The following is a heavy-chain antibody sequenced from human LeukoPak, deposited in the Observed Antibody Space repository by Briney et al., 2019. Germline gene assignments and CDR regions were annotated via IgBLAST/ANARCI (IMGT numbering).Heavy chain of an antibody. CDR3: ARRKVVMKAAGDWYFDL. Sequence: SVKVSCKASGGTFSSYAISWVRQAPGQGLEWMGGIIPIFGTANYAQKFQGRVTITADESTSTAYMELSSLRSEDTAVYSCARRKVVMKAAGDWYFDLWGRGTLVTVSS. D-gene: IGHD3-22*01. CDR1: GGTFSSYA. CDR2: IIPIFGTA. V-gene: IGHV1-69*13. J-gene: IGHJ2*01.